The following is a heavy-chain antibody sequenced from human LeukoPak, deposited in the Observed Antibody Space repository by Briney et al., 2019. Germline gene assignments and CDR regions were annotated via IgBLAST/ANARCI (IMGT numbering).Heavy chain of an antibody. CDR1: GGSINNYY. CDR2: IYYSGST. J-gene: IGHJ4*02. D-gene: IGHD3-22*01. Sequence: SETLSLTCTVSGGSINNYYWSWIRQTPGKGLDWIGYIYYSGSTNYNPSLKSRVTVSADTSKNQFSLKLTSVTAADTAVYFCARHQGHDFYDSSGYYSFDYWGQGTLVTVSS. CDR3: ARHQGHDFYDSSGYYSFDY. V-gene: IGHV4-59*08.